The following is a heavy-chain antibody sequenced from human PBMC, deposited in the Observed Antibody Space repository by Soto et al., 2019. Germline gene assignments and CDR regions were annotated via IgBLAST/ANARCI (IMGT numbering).Heavy chain of an antibody. CDR2: IIPIFGTA. Sequence: QVQLVQSGAEVKKPGSSVKVSCKASGGTFSSYAISWVRQAPGQGLEWMGGIIPIFGTANYAQKFKGRVTITADKSTSTAYMELSSLRSEDTAVYYCARERYCSGGSCYSDGYWGQGTLVTVSS. CDR3: ARERYCSGGSCYSDGY. CDR1: GGTFSSYA. J-gene: IGHJ4*02. V-gene: IGHV1-69*06. D-gene: IGHD2-15*01.